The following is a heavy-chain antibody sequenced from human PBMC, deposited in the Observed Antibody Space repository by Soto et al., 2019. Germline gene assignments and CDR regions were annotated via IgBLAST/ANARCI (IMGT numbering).Heavy chain of an antibody. CDR1: GFTFSSYS. CDR2: ISSSSRTI. V-gene: IGHV3-48*01. CDR3: ARHPERIAQIGWFDP. J-gene: IGHJ5*02. D-gene: IGHD6-13*01. Sequence: EVQLVESGGGLVQPGGSLRLSCAASGFTFSSYSRNWVRQAPGKGLEWVSYISSSSRTIYYADSVKGRFTISRDNAKNSLYLQMNSLRAEDTAVYYCARHPERIAQIGWFDPLGQGTLVTVSS.